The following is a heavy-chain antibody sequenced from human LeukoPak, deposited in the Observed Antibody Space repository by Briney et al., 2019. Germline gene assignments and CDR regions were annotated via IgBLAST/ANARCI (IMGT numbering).Heavy chain of an antibody. J-gene: IGHJ4*02. V-gene: IGHV1-69*13. CDR2: IIPIFGTA. Sequence: SVKVSCKASGYTFSSYAISWVRQAPGQGREWMGGIIPIFGTANYAQKFQGRVTITADESTSTAYMELSSLRSEDTAVYYCARALTTETYLFDYWGQGTLVTVSS. CDR3: ARALTTETYLFDY. CDR1: GYTFSSYA. D-gene: IGHD1-14*01.